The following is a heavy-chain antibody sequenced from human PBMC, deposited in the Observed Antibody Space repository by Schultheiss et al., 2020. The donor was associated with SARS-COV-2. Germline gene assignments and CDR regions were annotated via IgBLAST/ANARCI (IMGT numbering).Heavy chain of an antibody. D-gene: IGHD3-22*01. CDR2: IYYSRNT. Sequence: SETLSLTCTVSGGSISTYSWSWIRQPPGKGLEWIGYIYYSRNTNYNPSLKSRVTISVDTSKNQFSLNVSSMTAADTAVYYCARDSSGYLGGYYFDYWGQGTLVTVSS. J-gene: IGHJ4*02. CDR1: GGSISTYS. CDR3: ARDSSGYLGGYYFDY. V-gene: IGHV4-59*01.